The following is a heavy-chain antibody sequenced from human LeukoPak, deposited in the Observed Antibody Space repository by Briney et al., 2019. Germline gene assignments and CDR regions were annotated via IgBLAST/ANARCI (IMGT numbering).Heavy chain of an antibody. CDR3: TTQLLYEHDFDY. Sequence: GGSLRLSCAASGFTFSDAWMSWVRQTPGKGLEWVGRIKSNTDGGTTDFAAPVKGRFTISRDDSENALYLQMNSLKTEDTAVYYCTTQLLYEHDFDYWGQGTLVTVSS. CDR2: IKSNTDGGTT. D-gene: IGHD2-2*02. J-gene: IGHJ4*02. CDR1: GFTFSDAW. V-gene: IGHV3-15*01.